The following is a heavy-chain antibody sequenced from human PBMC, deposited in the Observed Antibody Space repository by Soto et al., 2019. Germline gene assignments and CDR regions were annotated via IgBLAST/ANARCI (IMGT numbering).Heavy chain of an antibody. CDR1: AFSLSTGGVG. J-gene: IGHJ6*02. Sequence: QITLKESGPTLVKPTQTLTLTCTFSAFSLSTGGVGVGWIRQPPGKALEWLALIYWDGDKRYSPSLRSRLTITKDTSKNQVVLTMTNMDPVDTATYYCIQSRCGGDCLQSYASYYYYGMDVWGQGPTVNVSS. CDR3: IQSRCGGDCLQSYASYYYYGMDV. V-gene: IGHV2-5*02. CDR2: IYWDGDK. D-gene: IGHD2-21*02.